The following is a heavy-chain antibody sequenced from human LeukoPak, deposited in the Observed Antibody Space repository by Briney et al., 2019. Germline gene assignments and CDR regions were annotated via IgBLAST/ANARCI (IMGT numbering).Heavy chain of an antibody. Sequence: ASAKVSCKASGYTFTSYGISWVRQAPGQGLEWMGWISAYNGNTNYAQKLQGRVTMTTDTSTSTAYMELRSLRSDDTAVYYCARAQLLYSDFDYWGQGTLVTVSS. CDR3: ARAQLLYSDFDY. CDR1: GYTFTSYG. CDR2: ISAYNGNT. D-gene: IGHD2-2*02. J-gene: IGHJ4*02. V-gene: IGHV1-18*01.